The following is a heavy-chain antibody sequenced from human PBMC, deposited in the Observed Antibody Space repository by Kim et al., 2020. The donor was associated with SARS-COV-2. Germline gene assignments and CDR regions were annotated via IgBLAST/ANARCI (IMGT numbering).Heavy chain of an antibody. J-gene: IGHJ4*02. CDR3: ARDDGLAVAGLDY. CDR2: LNTDGSST. Sequence: GGSLRLSCAASGFTFSRYWMHWVRQAPGQGLVWISRLNTDGSSTYYADSVKGRFTISRDNAKNTLYLEMHSLRGDDTAVYYCARDDGLAVAGLDYWGQGSLVTVS. V-gene: IGHV3-74*01. CDR1: GFTFSRYW. D-gene: IGHD6-19*01.